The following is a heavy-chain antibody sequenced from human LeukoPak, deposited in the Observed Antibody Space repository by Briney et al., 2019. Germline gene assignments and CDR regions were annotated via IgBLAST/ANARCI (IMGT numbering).Heavy chain of an antibody. D-gene: IGHD6-13*01. CDR1: GGSISSYY. V-gene: IGHV4-4*09. Sequence: SETLSLTCTVSGGSISSYYWNWIPQPPGKGLEWIVNIHTSGSTNYNPSLKSRVTIPVDTSKKQFSLKLNSVTAADTAVYYCARRGSAEAGKTNWFDPWGQGTLVTVSS. J-gene: IGHJ5*02. CDR2: IHTSGST. CDR3: ARRGSAEAGKTNWFDP.